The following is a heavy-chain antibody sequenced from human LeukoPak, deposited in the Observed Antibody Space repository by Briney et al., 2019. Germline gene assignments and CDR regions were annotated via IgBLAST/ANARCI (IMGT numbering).Heavy chain of an antibody. J-gene: IGHJ4*02. Sequence: GGSLRLSCAASGFTFDDYGMSWVRQAPGKGLEWVSGINWNGGSTGYADSVKGRFTISRDNAKNSLYLQMNSLRAEDTAVYYCARDHPGSSGYYKQPLDYWGQGTLVTVSS. CDR2: INWNGGST. D-gene: IGHD3-22*01. CDR1: GFTFDDYG. V-gene: IGHV3-20*04. CDR3: ARDHPGSSGYYKQPLDY.